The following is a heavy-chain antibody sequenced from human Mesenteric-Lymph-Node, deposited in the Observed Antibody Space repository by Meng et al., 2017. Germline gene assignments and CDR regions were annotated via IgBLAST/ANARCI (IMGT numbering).Heavy chain of an antibody. CDR2: IIPIFGTA. J-gene: IGHJ3*02. CDR3: ARDRTSEVVTATHHAFDI. D-gene: IGHD2-21*02. Sequence: SVKVSCKASGGTFSSYAISWVRQAPGQGLEWMGGIIPIFGTANYAQKFQGRVTITADESTSTAYMELSSLRSEDTAVYYCARDRTSEVVTATHHAFDIWGQGTMVTVSS. V-gene: IGHV1-69*13. CDR1: GGTFSSYA.